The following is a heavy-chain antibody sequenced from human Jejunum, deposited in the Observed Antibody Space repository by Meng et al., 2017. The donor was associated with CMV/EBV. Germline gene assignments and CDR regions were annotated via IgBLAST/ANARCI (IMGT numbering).Heavy chain of an antibody. V-gene: IGHV3-66*01. CDR2: IYGDGGT. Sequence: GQLVGFGGALVQPGGSLGLSCAVSGFTVSRNFMTWVRQAPGKGLEWVSIIYGDGGTDYADSVKGRFTISRDNSRNTLYLQMNSLRAEDTAVYYCASPPPIGAALDYWGQGTLVTVSS. CDR3: ASPPPIGAALDY. J-gene: IGHJ4*02. CDR1: GFTVSRNF. D-gene: IGHD6-6*01.